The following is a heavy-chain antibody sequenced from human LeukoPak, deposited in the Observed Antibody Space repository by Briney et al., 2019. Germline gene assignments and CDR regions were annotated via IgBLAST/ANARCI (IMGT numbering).Heavy chain of an antibody. Sequence: SETLSLTCTVSGYSISSGYYWGRIRQPPGKGLEWIGSIYHSGSTYYNPSLKSRVTISVDTSKNQFSLKLSSVTAADTAVYYCARGNGIVVVPAAITFDPWGQGTLVTVSS. J-gene: IGHJ5*02. CDR1: GYSISSGYY. V-gene: IGHV4-38-2*02. D-gene: IGHD2-2*01. CDR3: ARGNGIVVVPAAITFDP. CDR2: IYHSGST.